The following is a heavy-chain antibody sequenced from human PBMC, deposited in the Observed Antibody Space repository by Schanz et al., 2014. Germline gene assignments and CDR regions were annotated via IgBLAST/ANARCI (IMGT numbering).Heavy chain of an antibody. CDR2: ISGSGGST. V-gene: IGHV3-23*01. CDR1: GFTFRNYG. D-gene: IGHD3-9*01. CDR3: AKDHAGSDILTALGN. J-gene: IGHJ4*02. Sequence: EVQLLESGGGLVQPGGSLRLSCAASGFTFRNYGMSWVRQAPGQGLEWVSAISGSGGSTYYADSVKGRFTISRDNSKNTLYLQINNLRAEDTAVYYCAKDHAGSDILTALGNWGQGTLVTVSS.